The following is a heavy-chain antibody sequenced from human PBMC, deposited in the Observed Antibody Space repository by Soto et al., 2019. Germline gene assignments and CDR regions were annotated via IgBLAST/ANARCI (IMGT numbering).Heavy chain of an antibody. CDR3: ARDRDIAAAHRIHLFDY. CDR1: GYTFTSYY. Sequence: ASVKVSCKASGYTFTSYYMHWVRQAPGQGLEWMGIINPSGGSTSYAQKFQGRVTMTRDTSTSTVYMELSSLRSEDTAVYYCARDRDIAAAHRIHLFDYWGQGTLVTVSS. J-gene: IGHJ4*02. V-gene: IGHV1-46*01. CDR2: INPSGGST. D-gene: IGHD6-13*01.